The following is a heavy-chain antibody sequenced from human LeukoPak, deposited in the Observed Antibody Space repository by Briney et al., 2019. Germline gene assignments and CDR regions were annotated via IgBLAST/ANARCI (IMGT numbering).Heavy chain of an antibody. CDR1: GFTFDNYN. V-gene: IGHV3-21*04. D-gene: IGHD3-22*01. CDR3: ARVKSYYDSSGLDY. J-gene: IGHJ4*02. Sequence: GGSLRLSCAASGFTFDNYNMNWVRQAPGKGLEWVSSISSGTNYIFEADSVKGRFTVTKDTALNSLSLQMNSLRAEDTAVYYCARVKSYYDSSGLDYWGQGTLVTVSS. CDR2: ISSGTNYI.